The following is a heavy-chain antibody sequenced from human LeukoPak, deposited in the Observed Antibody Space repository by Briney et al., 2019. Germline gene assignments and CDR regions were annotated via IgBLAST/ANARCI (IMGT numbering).Heavy chain of an antibody. CDR1: GFTFSSYE. V-gene: IGHV3-48*03. CDR2: ISSSGSTI. J-gene: IGHJ6*04. Sequence: PGGSLRLSCAASGFTFSSYEMNWVRQAPGKGLEWVSYISSSGSTIYYADSVKGRFTISRDNAKNSLYLQMDSLRAEDTAVYYCAELGITMIGGVWGKGTTVTVPS. CDR3: AELGITMIGGV. D-gene: IGHD3-10*02.